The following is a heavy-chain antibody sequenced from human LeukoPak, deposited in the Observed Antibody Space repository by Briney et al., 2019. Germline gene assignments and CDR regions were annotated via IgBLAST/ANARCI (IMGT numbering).Heavy chain of an antibody. CDR1: GYTFTSYG. V-gene: IGHV1-18*01. J-gene: IGHJ4*02. CDR3: ASQWQLEGFDY. Sequence: GASVKVSCKASGYTFTSYGISWVRQAPEQGLEWMGWISAYNGNTNYAQKLQGRVTMTTDTSTSTAYMELRRLRSDDTAVYYCASQWQLEGFDYWGQGTLVTVSS. CDR2: ISAYNGNT. D-gene: IGHD6-6*01.